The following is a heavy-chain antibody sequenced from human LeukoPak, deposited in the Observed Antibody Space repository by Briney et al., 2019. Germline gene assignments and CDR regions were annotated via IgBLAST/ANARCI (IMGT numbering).Heavy chain of an antibody. CDR3: AREGDDFWSGYYPRFDY. Sequence: GGSLRLSCAASGFTFSDYYMSWIRQAPGKGLEWVSYISSSGSTIYYADSVKGRFAISRDNAKNSLYLQMNSLRAEDTAVYYCAREGDDFWSGYYPRFDYWGQGTLVTVSS. CDR1: GFTFSDYY. D-gene: IGHD3-3*01. J-gene: IGHJ4*02. CDR2: ISSSGSTI. V-gene: IGHV3-11*04.